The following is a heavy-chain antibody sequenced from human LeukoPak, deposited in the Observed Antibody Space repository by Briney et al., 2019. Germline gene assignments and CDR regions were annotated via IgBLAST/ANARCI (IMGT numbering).Heavy chain of an antibody. J-gene: IGHJ4*02. D-gene: IGHD3-10*01. Sequence: ASVKVSCKASGYTFTSYGISWVRQAPGQGLEWMGWISAYNGNTNYAQKLQGRVTMTTDTSTSTAYKELRSLRSDDTAVYYCARVREVRGVIITSLGYWGQGTLVTVSS. CDR3: ARVREVRGVIITSLGY. CDR2: ISAYNGNT. CDR1: GYTFTSYG. V-gene: IGHV1-18*01.